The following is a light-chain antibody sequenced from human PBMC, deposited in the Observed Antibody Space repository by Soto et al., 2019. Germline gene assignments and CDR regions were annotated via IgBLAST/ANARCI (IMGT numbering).Light chain of an antibody. CDR3: QQYGSSPGFT. CDR2: GAS. V-gene: IGKV3-20*01. CDR1: QSVSSSY. Sequence: EIVLTQSPGTLSLSPGERATLSCRASQSVSSSYLAWYQQKPGQAPRLLIYGASSRATGIPDRLSGSGSGPDFTLTISRLEPEDFAVYYCQQYGSSPGFTFGPGTKVDIK. J-gene: IGKJ3*01.